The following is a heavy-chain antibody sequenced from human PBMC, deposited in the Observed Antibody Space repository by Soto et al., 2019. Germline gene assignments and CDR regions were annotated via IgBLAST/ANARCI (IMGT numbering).Heavy chain of an antibody. J-gene: IGHJ5*02. D-gene: IGHD1-26*01. Sequence: QVQLVQSGAEVKKPGSSVKVSCKASGGTFSSYAISWVRQAPGQGLEWMGGIIPIFGTANYAQKCQGRVTTTADESTSTAYMELSSLRTEDTAVYDCAREVGATLNWFDPGGQGTLVTVSS. V-gene: IGHV1-69*01. CDR2: IIPIFGTA. CDR1: GGTFSSYA. CDR3: AREVGATLNWFDP.